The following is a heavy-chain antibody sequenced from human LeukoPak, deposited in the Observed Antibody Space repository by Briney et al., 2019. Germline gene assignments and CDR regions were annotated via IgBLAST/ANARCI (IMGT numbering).Heavy chain of an antibody. CDR2: INPSGGST. D-gene: IGHD2-2*01. CDR1: GYTFTSYY. CDR3: ARGLPENDY. J-gene: IGHJ4*02. Sequence: ASVKVSCKASGYTFTSYYTHWVRQAPGQGLEWMGIINPSGGSTSYAQKFQGGVTMTRDTSTSTAYMELSSLRSEDTAVYYCARGLPENDYWGQGTLVTVSS. V-gene: IGHV1-46*01.